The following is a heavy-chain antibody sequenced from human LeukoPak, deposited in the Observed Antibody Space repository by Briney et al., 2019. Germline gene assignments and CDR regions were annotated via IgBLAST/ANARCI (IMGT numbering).Heavy chain of an antibody. Sequence: PGGSLRLSCAASGFTFDDYAMHWVRQAPGKGLEWVSGISWNSGSIGYADSVKGRFTISRDNSKNTLYLQMNSLRAEDTAVYYCAKSSGLWFGPQGSWGQGTLVTVSS. D-gene: IGHD3-10*01. J-gene: IGHJ4*02. CDR1: GFTFDDYA. CDR2: ISWNSGSI. V-gene: IGHV3-9*01. CDR3: AKSSGLWFGPQGS.